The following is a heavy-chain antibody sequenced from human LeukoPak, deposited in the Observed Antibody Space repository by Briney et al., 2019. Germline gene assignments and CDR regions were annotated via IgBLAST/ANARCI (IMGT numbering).Heavy chain of an antibody. CDR3: ARKSRDIHDYVWGSYPRPFDY. CDR1: GGSFSGYY. Sequence: SETLSLTCAVYGGSFSGYYWSWIRQPPGKGLEWIGEINHSGSTNYNPSLKSRVTISVDTSKNQFSLKLSSVTAADTAVYYCARKSRDIHDYVWGSYPRPFDYWGQGTLVTVSS. J-gene: IGHJ4*02. V-gene: IGHV4-34*01. CDR2: INHSGST. D-gene: IGHD3-16*02.